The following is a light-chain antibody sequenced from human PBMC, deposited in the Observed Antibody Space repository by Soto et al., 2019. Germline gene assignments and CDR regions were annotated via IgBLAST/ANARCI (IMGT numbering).Light chain of an antibody. J-gene: IGKJ1*01. CDR3: QLYNSYSEA. Sequence: DIQMTQSPSTLSGSVGDRVTITCRAIQTISSWLAWYQQKPWKAPKLLIYKASTLKSGVPSRFSGSGSGTEFTLTISSLQPDDFATYYCQLYNSYSEAFGQGTKVELK. V-gene: IGKV1-5*03. CDR1: QTISSW. CDR2: KAS.